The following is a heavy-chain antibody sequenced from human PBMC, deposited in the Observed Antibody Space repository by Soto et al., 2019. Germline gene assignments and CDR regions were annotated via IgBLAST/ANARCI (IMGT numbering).Heavy chain of an antibody. Sequence: EVQLLVSGGGLVQPGGSLGLSCAASGFTFSSYDMSWVRQAPGKGLEYVSSISVTGSGTYYADSVKGRFTISRDNSKNTLYLQMNSLRVEDTAVYYCARTTTTKSRDYWGQGTLVTVSS. CDR2: ISVTGSGT. D-gene: IGHD4-17*01. CDR3: ARTTTTKSRDY. J-gene: IGHJ4*02. V-gene: IGHV3-23*01. CDR1: GFTFSSYD.